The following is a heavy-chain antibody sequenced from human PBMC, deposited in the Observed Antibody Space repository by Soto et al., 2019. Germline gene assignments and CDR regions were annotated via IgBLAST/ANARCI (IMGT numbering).Heavy chain of an antibody. D-gene: IGHD1-1*01. CDR1: GFTFSAYW. CDR2: ISDDGSTA. J-gene: IGHJ4*02. CDR3: ARGPRVSSTGTGAH. Sequence: GGSLRLSCSVSGFTFSAYWMHWVRQVPGKGLTWVSRISDDGSTATYADSVKGRFVISRDNAKNSHYLEMNTLRADDSGLYYCARGPRVSSTGTGAHWGRGTLVTVSS. V-gene: IGHV3-74*01.